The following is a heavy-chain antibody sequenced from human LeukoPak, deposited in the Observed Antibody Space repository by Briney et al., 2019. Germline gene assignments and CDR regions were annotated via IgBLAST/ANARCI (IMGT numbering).Heavy chain of an antibody. J-gene: IGHJ4*02. CDR1: GGSISSYY. CDR3: ARAVSGRFDY. Sequence: SSETLSLTCTVSGGSISSYYWSWIRQPPGKGLDWIGYVSYSGSTNYNPSLKSRVTISVDTSKNQFSLKLSSVTAADTAIYYCARAVSGRFDYWGQGTLVTVSS. CDR2: VSYSGST. V-gene: IGHV4-59*08. D-gene: IGHD6-19*01.